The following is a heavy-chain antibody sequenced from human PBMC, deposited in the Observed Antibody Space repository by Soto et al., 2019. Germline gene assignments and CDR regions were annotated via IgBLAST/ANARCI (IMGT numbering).Heavy chain of an antibody. D-gene: IGHD2-15*01. Sequence: LRLSCAASGFTFSNYAMSWVRQAPGKGLEWVSGISGSGGTTYYADSVKGRFTISRDTSENKVYLQMNSLRAEDTAVYHCASSGYCSGGSCYWDLYGRDAWGQGTTVTISS. CDR3: ASSGYCSGGSCYWDLYGRDA. CDR1: GFTFSNYA. CDR2: ISGSGGTT. J-gene: IGHJ6*02. V-gene: IGHV3-23*01.